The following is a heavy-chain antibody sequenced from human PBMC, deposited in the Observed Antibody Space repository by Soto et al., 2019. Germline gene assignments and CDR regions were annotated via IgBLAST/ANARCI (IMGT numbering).Heavy chain of an antibody. J-gene: IGHJ5*02. D-gene: IGHD2-2*01. CDR3: ARAREHCSSTSCYPFDP. CDR2: ISAYNGNT. Sequence: GASVKVSCKASGYTFTSYGISWVRQAPGQGLEWMGWISAYNGNTNYAQKLQGRVTMTTDTSTSTAYMELRSLRSDDTAVYYCARAREHCSSTSCYPFDPWGQGTLVTIYS. V-gene: IGHV1-18*04. CDR1: GYTFTSYG.